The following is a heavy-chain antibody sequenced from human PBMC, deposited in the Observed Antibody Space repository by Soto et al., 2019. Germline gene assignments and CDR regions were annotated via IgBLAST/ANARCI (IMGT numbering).Heavy chain of an antibody. CDR2: MNPNSGNT. D-gene: IGHD3-10*01. J-gene: IGHJ4*02. CDR1: GYTFTSYD. Sequence: ASVKVSCKASGYTFTSYDINWVRQATGQGLEWMGWMNPNSGNTGYAQKFQGRVTMTRNTSISTAYMELSSLRSEDTAVYYCARTGRVRGVTIRAFDYWGQGTLVTVAS. CDR3: ARTGRVRGVTIRAFDY. V-gene: IGHV1-8*01.